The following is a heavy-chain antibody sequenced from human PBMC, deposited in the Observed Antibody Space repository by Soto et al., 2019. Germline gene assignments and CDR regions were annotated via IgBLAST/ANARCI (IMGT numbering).Heavy chain of an antibody. CDR2: INSDGSVS. V-gene: IGHV3-74*02. Sequence: EVQLVESGGGLVQPGGSLRLSCAASGFTFSNYWMYWVCQAPGKGLEWVSRINSDGSVSSYADSVKGRLTISRDNVKNTPYLTMDSLRAEDTAVYYCARGDCVGGTCYSLAGSFYYYMDVWGKGTTVTVFS. J-gene: IGHJ6*03. D-gene: IGHD2-15*01. CDR1: GFTFSNYW. CDR3: ARGDCVGGTCYSLAGSFYYYMDV.